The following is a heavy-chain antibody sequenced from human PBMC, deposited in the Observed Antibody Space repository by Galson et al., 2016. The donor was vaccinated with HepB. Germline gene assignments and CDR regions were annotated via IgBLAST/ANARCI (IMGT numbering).Heavy chain of an antibody. CDR2: VYLSGAT. CDR1: DDSISSRSYY. J-gene: IGHJ6*04. V-gene: IGHV4-39*01. Sequence: LTCSVSDDSISSRSYYWDWIRQPPGKGLEWVGTVYLSGATYYNPSLKSRVSVSVDTSKNQFSLKLRSVTAADTAMYFCARTSGYGGYYYGMDVWGYGTTVMVSS. D-gene: IGHD5-12*01. CDR3: ARTSGYGGYYYGMDV.